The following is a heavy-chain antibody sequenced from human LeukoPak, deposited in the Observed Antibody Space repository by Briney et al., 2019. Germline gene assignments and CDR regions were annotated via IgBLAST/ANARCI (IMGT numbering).Heavy chain of an antibody. D-gene: IGHD3-3*01. CDR1: GGSISSSSYY. CDR2: IYYSGST. V-gene: IGHV4-39*01. Sequence: SETLSLTCTVSGGSISSSSYYWGWIRQPPGKGLEWIGSIYYSGSTYYNPSLKSRVTISVDTSKNQFSLKLSSVTAADTAVYYCARHGGRITIFGVVYDAFDIWGQGTMDTVSS. J-gene: IGHJ3*02. CDR3: ARHGGRITIFGVVYDAFDI.